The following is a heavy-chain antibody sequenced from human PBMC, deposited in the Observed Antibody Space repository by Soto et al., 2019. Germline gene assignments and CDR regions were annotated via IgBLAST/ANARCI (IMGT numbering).Heavy chain of an antibody. CDR3: ARDRVPQLGYYGMDV. Sequence: EVQLVESGGGLVQPGGSLRLSCAASGSIFNSYWMHWVRQAPGKGLVWVSRINTDESSRSYADSVKGRFTISRDNAKNTLYLQMSSLRAEDTAVYFCARDRVPQLGYYGMDVWGQGTTVTVSS. CDR2: INTDESSR. V-gene: IGHV3-74*01. CDR1: GSIFNSYW. D-gene: IGHD2-2*01. J-gene: IGHJ6*02.